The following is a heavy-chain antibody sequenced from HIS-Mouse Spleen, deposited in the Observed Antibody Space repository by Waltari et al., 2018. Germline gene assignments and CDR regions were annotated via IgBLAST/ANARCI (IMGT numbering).Heavy chain of an antibody. Sequence: QLQLQESGPGLVKPSETLSLTCTVSGGSISSSSYYWGWIRQPPGKGLEWIGSIYYSGSTYYNPSLKSRVTISVDTSKNQFSLKLSSVTAADTAVYYCASIVSSGCAFDYWGQGTLVTVSS. CDR2: IYYSGST. D-gene: IGHD5-12*01. V-gene: IGHV4-39*07. CDR1: GGSISSSSYY. J-gene: IGHJ4*02. CDR3: ASIVSSGCAFDY.